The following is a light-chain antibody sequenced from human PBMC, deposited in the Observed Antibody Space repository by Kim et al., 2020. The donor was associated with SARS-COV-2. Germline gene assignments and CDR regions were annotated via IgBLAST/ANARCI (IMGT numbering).Light chain of an antibody. CDR2: GKN. Sequence: SSELTQDPAVSVALGQTVRITCQGDSLRSYYASWYQQKPGQAPVLVIYGKNNRPSGIPDRFPGSSSGNTASLTITGAQAEDEADYYCNSRHSSGNYLEVF. V-gene: IGLV3-19*01. CDR1: SLRSYY. CDR3: NSRHSSGNYLEV. J-gene: IGLJ1*01.